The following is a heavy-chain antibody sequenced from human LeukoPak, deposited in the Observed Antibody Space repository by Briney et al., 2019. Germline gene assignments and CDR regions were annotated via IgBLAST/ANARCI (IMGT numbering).Heavy chain of an antibody. Sequence: ASVKVSCKTSGYTFTSYAVGWVRQAPGQGLEWMGWISPYNGDTKYAQNVQGRLTLTTDTSTRTVYMELRSLRSDDTAVYYCARDSRAYTFPFDYWSQGTLVTVSS. CDR1: GYTFTSYA. D-gene: IGHD2/OR15-2a*01. J-gene: IGHJ4*02. V-gene: IGHV1-18*04. CDR3: ARDSRAYTFPFDY. CDR2: ISPYNGDT.